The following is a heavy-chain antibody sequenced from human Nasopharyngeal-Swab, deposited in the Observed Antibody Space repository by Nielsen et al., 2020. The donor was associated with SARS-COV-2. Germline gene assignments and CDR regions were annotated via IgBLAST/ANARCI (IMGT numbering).Heavy chain of an antibody. J-gene: IGHJ3*02. D-gene: IGHD3-10*01. V-gene: IGHV3-23*01. CDR2: ISSSSSTT. Sequence: WIRQPPGKGLEWVSYISSSSSTTYYADSVKGRFTISRDNSKNTLYLQMNSLRAEDTAVYYCAKLSPYYYGSGSSHDAFDIWGQGTMVTVSS. CDR3: AKLSPYYYGSGSSHDAFDI.